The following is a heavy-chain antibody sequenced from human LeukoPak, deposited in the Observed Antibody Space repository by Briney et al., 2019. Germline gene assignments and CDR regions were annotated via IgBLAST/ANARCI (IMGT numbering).Heavy chain of an antibody. V-gene: IGHV3-7*04. CDR1: GSTFSSYW. CDR2: IKQDGSEK. J-gene: IGHJ4*02. CDR3: VRGFTYGTDYFDY. D-gene: IGHD2-8*01. Sequence: GGSLRLSRAASGSTFSSYWMSWVRQAPGKGLEWVAIIKQDGSEKYYVDSVKGRFTISRDNAKNSLYLQMNSLRAEDTAVYYCVRGFTYGTDYFDYWGQGTLVTVSS.